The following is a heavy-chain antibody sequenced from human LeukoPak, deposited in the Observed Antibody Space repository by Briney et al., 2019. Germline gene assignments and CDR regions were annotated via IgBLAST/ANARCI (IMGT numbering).Heavy chain of an antibody. CDR2: IKQDGSEK. V-gene: IGHV3-7*01. CDR3: AFPVGVVYVGGD. J-gene: IGHJ4*02. D-gene: IGHD2-8*02. CDR1: GFTVSSDY. Sequence: QSGGSLRLSCAASGFTVSSDYMGWVRQAPEKGLEWVANIKQDGSEKYYVDSVKGRFSISRDNAKNSLYLQMNSLRAEDTAVYYCAFPVGVVYVGGDWGQGTLVTVSS.